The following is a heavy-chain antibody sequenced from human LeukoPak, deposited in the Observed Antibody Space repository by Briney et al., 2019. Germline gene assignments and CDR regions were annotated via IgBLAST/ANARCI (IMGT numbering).Heavy chain of an antibody. CDR2: IKQDGSEK. V-gene: IGHV3-7*04. J-gene: IGHJ4*02. CDR3: ARGRLRFLEWLLPYFDY. CDR1: GFTFSSYW. Sequence: GGSLRLSCAASGFTFSSYWMSWVRQAPGKGLEWVANIKQDGSEKYYVNSVKGRFTISRDNAKNSLYLQMNSLRAEDTAVYYCARGRLRFLEWLLPYFDYWGQGTLVTVSS. D-gene: IGHD3-3*01.